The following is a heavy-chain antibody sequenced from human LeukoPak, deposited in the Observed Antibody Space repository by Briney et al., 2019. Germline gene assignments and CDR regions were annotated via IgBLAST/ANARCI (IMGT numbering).Heavy chain of an antibody. CDR3: AGAAAGTAIDS. J-gene: IGHJ4*02. D-gene: IGHD6-13*01. Sequence: GESLKISCKGSGYSFSTYWIAWVRQLPGKGLEWMGIIYPGDSDTRYSPSFQGQFTISADKSISTAYLQWSSLKASDSAIYYCAGAAAGTAIDSWGQGTLVTVSS. CDR1: GYSFSTYW. CDR2: IYPGDSDT. V-gene: IGHV5-51*01.